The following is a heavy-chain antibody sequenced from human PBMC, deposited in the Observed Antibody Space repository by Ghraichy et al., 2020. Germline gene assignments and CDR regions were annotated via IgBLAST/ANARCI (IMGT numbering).Heavy chain of an antibody. D-gene: IGHD1-1*01. CDR1: GFTFSTYW. CDR2: INQKGNEK. Sequence: GGSLRLSCAVSGFTFSTYWMSWVRQAPGKGLEWVATINQKGNEKYYVDSLKGRFTISRDNAENSLYLQMNNLRAEDTAVYYCVREEDYNFELWGQGTLVTVSS. CDR3: VREEDYNFEL. V-gene: IGHV3-7*01. J-gene: IGHJ4*02.